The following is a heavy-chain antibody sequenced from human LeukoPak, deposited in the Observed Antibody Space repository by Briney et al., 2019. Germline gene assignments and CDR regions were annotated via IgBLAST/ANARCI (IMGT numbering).Heavy chain of an antibody. J-gene: IGHJ3*02. CDR3: TTERGGGAYYYDSSALLTDAFDI. CDR2: IKSKTDGGTT. D-gene: IGHD3-22*01. V-gene: IGHV3-15*01. Sequence: PGGSLRLSCAASGFTFSNAWMSWVRQAPGKGLEWVGRIKSKTDGGTTDYAAPVKGRFTISRDDSKNTLYLQMNSLKTEDTAVYYCTTERGGGAYYYDSSALLTDAFDIWGQGTMVTVSS. CDR1: GFTFSNAW.